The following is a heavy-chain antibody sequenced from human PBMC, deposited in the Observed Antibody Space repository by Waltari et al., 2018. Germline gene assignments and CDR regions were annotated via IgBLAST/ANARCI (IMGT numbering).Heavy chain of an antibody. CDR2: MSYSGAT. V-gene: IGHV4-39*01. J-gene: IGHJ3*01. CDR1: GVSITSNRHY. CDR3: ATYIGASLGTAAFDV. D-gene: IGHD5-12*01. Sequence: QVQVQESGPGLVKPAETLSLTCSVSGVSITSNRHYWAWIRQPPGQGLEWIGTMSYSGATYPSPSLKSRVTISRDTSENQLSLKLGSVTAADTAVYYCATYIGASLGTAAFDVWGQGTTVTVSS.